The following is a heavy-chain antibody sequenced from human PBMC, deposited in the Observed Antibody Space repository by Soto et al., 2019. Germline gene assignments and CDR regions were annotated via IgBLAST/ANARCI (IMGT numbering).Heavy chain of an antibody. J-gene: IGHJ5*02. V-gene: IGHV1-69*13. CDR2: IIPIFGTA. CDR1: GGTFSSYA. Sequence: SVKVSCKASGGTFSSYAISWVRQAPGQGLEWMGGIIPIFGTANYAQKFQGRVTITADESTSTAYMELSSLRSEDTAVYYCAVRYCSGGSCYGWFDPWGQGTLVTSPQ. D-gene: IGHD2-15*01. CDR3: AVRYCSGGSCYGWFDP.